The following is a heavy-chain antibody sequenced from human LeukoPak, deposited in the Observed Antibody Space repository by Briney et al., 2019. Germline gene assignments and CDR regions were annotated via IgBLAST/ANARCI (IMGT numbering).Heavy chain of an antibody. CDR1: GFTFSKYW. V-gene: IGHV3-7*01. D-gene: IGHD3-3*02. J-gene: IGHJ3*02. CDR2: IKQDGSDI. Sequence: GGSLRLSCAPSGFTFSKYWMSWVRQAPGKGLEWVANIKQDGSDIYYVDSVKGRFTISRDNDNNSLYLQMNNLRVDDTAVYHCARDSFSISSISRPGADAFDIWGQGTRVTVSS. CDR3: ARDSFSISSISRPGADAFDI.